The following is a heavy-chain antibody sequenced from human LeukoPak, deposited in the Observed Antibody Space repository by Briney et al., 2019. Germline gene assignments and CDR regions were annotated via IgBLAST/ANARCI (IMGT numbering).Heavy chain of an antibody. V-gene: IGHV1-2*02. D-gene: IGHD2-2*01. Sequence: ASVKVSCKASGYTFTGYYMHWVRQAPGQGLEGMGWINPNSGGTNYAQKLQGRVTMTRDTSISTAYMELSRLRSDDTAVYYCARVVGYCSSTSCDYYFDYWGQGTLVTVSS. CDR1: GYTFTGYY. CDR3: ARVVGYCSSTSCDYYFDY. J-gene: IGHJ4*02. CDR2: INPNSGGT.